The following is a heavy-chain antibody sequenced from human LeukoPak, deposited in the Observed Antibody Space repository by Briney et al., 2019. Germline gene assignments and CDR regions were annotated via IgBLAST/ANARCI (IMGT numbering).Heavy chain of an antibody. CDR3: ACRIAAAGTKDY. Sequence: ASVKVSCKASGYTFTSYGISWVRQAPGQGLEWMGWMNPNSGNTGYAQKFQGRVTMTRNTSISTAYMELSSLTSDDTAVYYCACRIAAAGTKDYWGQGTLVTVSS. D-gene: IGHD6-13*01. J-gene: IGHJ4*02. CDR1: GYTFTSYG. CDR2: MNPNSGNT. V-gene: IGHV1-8*02.